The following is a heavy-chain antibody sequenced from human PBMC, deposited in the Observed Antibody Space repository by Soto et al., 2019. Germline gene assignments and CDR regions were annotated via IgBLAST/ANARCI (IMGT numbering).Heavy chain of an antibody. CDR1: GFTFSSYA. V-gene: IGHV3-23*01. CDR2: VSIGGST. CDR3: AKRRGAGGHLDY. Sequence: GGVLRLSCAASGFTFSSYAMGWVRQGPGKGLEWVAVVSIGGSTHYADSVRGRFTISRDNSKNTLSLQMNSLTAEDTAVYFCAKRRGAGGHLDYWGQGA. J-gene: IGHJ4*02. D-gene: IGHD2-15*01.